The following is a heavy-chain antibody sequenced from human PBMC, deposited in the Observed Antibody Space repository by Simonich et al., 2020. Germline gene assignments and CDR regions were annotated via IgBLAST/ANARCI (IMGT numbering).Heavy chain of an antibody. CDR2: ISSRSSYI. J-gene: IGHJ4*02. CDR1: GFTFSSYS. D-gene: IGHD6-13*01. CDR3: ARARGDSSSWYFDY. Sequence: EVQLVESGGGLVKPGGSLRLSCAASGFTFSSYSMNWVRQAPEKGLEWVSSISSRSSYIYYADSVKGRFTISRDNAKNSLYLQMNSLRAEDTAVYYCARARGDSSSWYFDYWGQGTLVTVSS. V-gene: IGHV3-21*01.